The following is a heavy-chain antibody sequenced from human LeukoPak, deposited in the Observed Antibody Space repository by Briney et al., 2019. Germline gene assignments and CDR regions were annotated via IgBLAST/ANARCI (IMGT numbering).Heavy chain of an antibody. CDR1: GFTFSSYA. CDR3: ARSQRTSIAAPIDY. CDR2: TSSNGGST. D-gene: IGHD6-6*01. J-gene: IGHJ4*02. V-gene: IGHV3-64*01. Sequence: GGSLGLSCAASGFTFSSYAMHWVRQAPGKGLEYVSATSSNGGSTYYANSVKGRFTISRDNSKNTLYLQMGSLRAEDMAVYYCARSQRTSIAAPIDYWGQGTLVTVSS.